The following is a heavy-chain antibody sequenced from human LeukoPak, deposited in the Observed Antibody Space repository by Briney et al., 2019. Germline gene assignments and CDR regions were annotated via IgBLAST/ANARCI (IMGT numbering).Heavy chain of an antibody. J-gene: IGHJ4*02. CDR1: GYTFTSYG. D-gene: IGHD6-13*01. CDR3: ARDPGIAAAGTWSY. CDR2: IGAYNGNT. V-gene: IGHV1-18*04. Sequence: ASVKVSCKASGYTFTSYGTSWVRQAPGQGLEWMGWIGAYNGNTNYAQKLQGRVTMTTDTSTSTAYMELRSLRSDDTAVYYCARDPGIAAAGTWSYWGQGTLVTVSS.